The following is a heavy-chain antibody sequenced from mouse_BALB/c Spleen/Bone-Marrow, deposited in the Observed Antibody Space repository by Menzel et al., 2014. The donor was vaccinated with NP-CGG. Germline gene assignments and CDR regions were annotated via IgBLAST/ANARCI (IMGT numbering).Heavy chain of an antibody. J-gene: IGHJ4*01. CDR2: ISSGSSTI. V-gene: IGHV5-17*02. CDR1: GLTFSSFG. CDR3: ASLTYYAMDY. Sequence: EVQVVESGGGLVQPGGSRKLSCAASGLTFSSFGMHWVRQAPEKGLEWVAYISSGSSTIYYADTVKGRFTISRDNPKNTLFLQMTSLRSEDTAMYYCASLTYYAMDYWGQGTSVTVSS.